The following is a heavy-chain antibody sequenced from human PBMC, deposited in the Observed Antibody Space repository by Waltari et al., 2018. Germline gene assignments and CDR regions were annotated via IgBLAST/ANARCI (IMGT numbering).Heavy chain of an antibody. CDR3: ARDDIVVVPAASGGFDY. CDR1: GGSISSSSYY. CDR2: IYYSGST. J-gene: IGHJ4*02. V-gene: IGHV4-39*07. D-gene: IGHD2-2*01. Sequence: QLQLQESGPGLVKPSETLSLTCTVSGGSISSSSYYWGWIRPPPGKGLEWIGSIYYSGSTYYNPSLKSRVTISVDTSKNQFSLKLSSVTAADTAVYYCARDDIVVVPAASGGFDYWGQGTLVTVSS.